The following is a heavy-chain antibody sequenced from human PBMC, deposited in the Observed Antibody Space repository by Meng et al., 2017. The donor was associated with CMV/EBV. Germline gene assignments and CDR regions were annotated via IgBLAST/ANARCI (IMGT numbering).Heavy chain of an antibody. J-gene: IGHJ4*02. V-gene: IGHV4-39*01. CDR2: IYYSGST. D-gene: IGHD2-15*01. CDR1: GGSISSSSYY. Sequence: LRLSCTVSGGSISSSSYYWGWIRQPPGKGLEWIGSIYYSGSTYYNPSLKSRVTISVDTSKNQFSLKLSSVTAADTAVYYCARQDKLSEIDYWGQGTLVTVSS. CDR3: ARQDKLSEIDY.